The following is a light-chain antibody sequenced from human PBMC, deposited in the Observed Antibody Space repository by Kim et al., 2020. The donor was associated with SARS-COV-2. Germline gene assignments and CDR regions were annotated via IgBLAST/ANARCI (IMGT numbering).Light chain of an antibody. J-gene: IGKJ1*01. CDR1: QGISNY. Sequence: ASVGDRVTIACRASQGISNYLAWYQQKPGKVPKLLIYAASTLQSGVPSRFSGSGSGTDFTLTISSLQPEDVATYYCQKYNSAPRTFGQGTKVDIK. V-gene: IGKV1-27*01. CDR2: AAS. CDR3: QKYNSAPRT.